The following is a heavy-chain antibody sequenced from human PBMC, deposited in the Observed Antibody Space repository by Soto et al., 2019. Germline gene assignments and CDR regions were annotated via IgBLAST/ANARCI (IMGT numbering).Heavy chain of an antibody. CDR3: ARDSRNRNFFDY. V-gene: IGHV3-23*01. CDR2: ISGSGGST. J-gene: IGHJ4*02. CDR1: GFTFSSYA. Sequence: EVQLLESGGGLVQPGGSLRLSCAASGFTFSSYAMSWVRQAPGKGLKWVSAISGSGGSTYYADSVKGRFTISRDNSKNTLYLQMNSLRAEDSALYYCARDSRNRNFFDYWGQGTLVTVSS. D-gene: IGHD2-2*01.